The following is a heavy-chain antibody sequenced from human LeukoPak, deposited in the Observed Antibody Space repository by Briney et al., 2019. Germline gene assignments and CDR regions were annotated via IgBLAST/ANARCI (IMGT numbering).Heavy chain of an antibody. V-gene: IGHV3-21*01. CDR1: GFNFGDYA. D-gene: IGHD1-1*01. CDR2: ISSSSDYI. Sequence: GGSLRLSCTTSGFNFGDYAMTWVRQAPGKGLEWVSSISSSSDYIYYADSVKGRFTISRDNAKNSLFLQMNSLRAEDTAVYYCARVKTGNWLSRGYYYMDVWGKGTTVTVSS. J-gene: IGHJ6*03. CDR3: ARVKTGNWLSRGYYYMDV.